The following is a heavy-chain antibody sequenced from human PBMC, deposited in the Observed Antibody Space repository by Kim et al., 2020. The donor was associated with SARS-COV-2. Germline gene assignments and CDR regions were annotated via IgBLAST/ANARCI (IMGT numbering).Heavy chain of an antibody. V-gene: IGHV4-34*01. J-gene: IGHJ4*02. Sequence: SETLSLTCAVYGGSFSGYYWSWIRQPPGKGLEWIGEINHSGSTNYNPSLKSRVTISVDTSKNQFSLKLSSVTAADTAVYYCASLKQQLVRWDFDYWGQGT. CDR2: INHSGST. CDR3: ASLKQQLVRWDFDY. D-gene: IGHD6-13*01. CDR1: GGSFSGYY.